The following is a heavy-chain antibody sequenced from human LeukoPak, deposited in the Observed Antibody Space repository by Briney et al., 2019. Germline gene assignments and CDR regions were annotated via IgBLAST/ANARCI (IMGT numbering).Heavy chain of an antibody. D-gene: IGHD6-13*01. Sequence: SETLSLTCTVSGGSISSYYWSWIRQPPGKGLEWIGYIYYSGSTNYNPSLKSRVTISVDTSKNQFSLKLSSVTAADTAVYYCALGGSSSWYMAFDIWGQGTMVTVSS. V-gene: IGHV4-59*01. CDR3: ALGGSSSWYMAFDI. CDR1: GGSISSYY. CDR2: IYYSGST. J-gene: IGHJ3*02.